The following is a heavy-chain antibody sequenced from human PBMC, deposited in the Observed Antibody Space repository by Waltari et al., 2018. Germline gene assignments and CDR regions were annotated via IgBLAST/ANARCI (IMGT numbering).Heavy chain of an antibody. CDR3: ARDRGYASGRGIDY. J-gene: IGHJ4*02. D-gene: IGHD3-10*01. CDR1: GYSFSSGSY. CDR2: IYRSGSS. V-gene: IGHV4-38-2*02. Sequence: QVQLQESGPGLVKPSETLSLTCTVSGYSFSSGSYWGWIRPPPGKGLEGIGSIYRSGSSYYNPSLKSPVTISVDTSKNQFSLKLSSVTAADTAVYYCARDRGYASGRGIDYWGQGTLVTVSS.